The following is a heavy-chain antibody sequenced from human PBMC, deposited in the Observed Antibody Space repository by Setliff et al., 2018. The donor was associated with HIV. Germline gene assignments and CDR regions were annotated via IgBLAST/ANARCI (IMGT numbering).Heavy chain of an antibody. CDR2: LSGSGGST. J-gene: IGHJ4*02. Sequence: GESLKISCAASELTFSNYAMTWVRQAPGKGLEWVSSLSGSGGSTYYADSVKGRFTISRDNSKNTLYLRMNSLRAEDTAVYYCVRPVREPVDWGRGTLVTVSS. V-gene: IGHV3-23*01. D-gene: IGHD6-19*01. CDR3: VRPVREPVD. CDR1: ELTFSNYA.